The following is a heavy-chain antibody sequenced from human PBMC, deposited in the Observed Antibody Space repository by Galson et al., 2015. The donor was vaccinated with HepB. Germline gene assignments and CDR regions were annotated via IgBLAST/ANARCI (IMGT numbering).Heavy chain of an antibody. Sequence: SVKVSCKASGYTFTSYYMHWVRQAPGQGLEWMGIINPSGGSTSYAQKFQGRVTMTRDTSTSTVYMELSSLRSEDTAVYYCARDLGVVVPAAIYYYYYGMDVWGQGTTVTVSS. D-gene: IGHD2-2*01. CDR2: INPSGGST. J-gene: IGHJ6*02. CDR1: GYTFTSYY. V-gene: IGHV1-46*01. CDR3: ARDLGVVVPAAIYYYYYGMDV.